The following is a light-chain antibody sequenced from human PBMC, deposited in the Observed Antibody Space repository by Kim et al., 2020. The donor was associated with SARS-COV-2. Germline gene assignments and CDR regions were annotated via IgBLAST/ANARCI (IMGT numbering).Light chain of an antibody. J-gene: IGKJ5*01. V-gene: IGKV3-11*01. CDR1: QRVIRN. Sequence: ATLGVSQGERATHSGRASQRVIRNVARYQQKPGQAPRLLIYGASSRATGIPARFSGTGSGTDFTLTISSLEPEDFAVYYCQQRASFGQGTRLEIK. CDR2: GAS. CDR3: QQRAS.